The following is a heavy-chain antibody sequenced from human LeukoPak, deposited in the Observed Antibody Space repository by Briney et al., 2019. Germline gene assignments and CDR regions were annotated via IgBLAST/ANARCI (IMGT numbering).Heavy chain of an antibody. V-gene: IGHV3-11*01. CDR1: GFTFCDYY. CDR3: ARYDYGSGSYDY. D-gene: IGHD3-10*01. J-gene: IGHJ4*02. CDR2: ISSSGSTI. Sequence: GGSLRLSCAASGFTFCDYYMSWIRQAPGKGMEWVSYISSSGSTIHYADSVKGRFTISRDNAKNSLYLQMNSLRAEDTAVYYCARYDYGSGSYDYWGQGTLVTVSS.